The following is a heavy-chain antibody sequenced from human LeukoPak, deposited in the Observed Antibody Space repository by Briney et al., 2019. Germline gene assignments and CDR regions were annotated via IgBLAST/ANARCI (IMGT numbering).Heavy chain of an antibody. D-gene: IGHD5-18*01. Sequence: GGSLRLSCAASGFTFSSYAMSWVRQAPGKGLEWVSAISGSGGSTYYADSVKGRFTISRDNSKNTLYLQMNSLRAEDTAVYYSAKVGDTAMVSAWFDPWGQGTLVTVSS. V-gene: IGHV3-23*01. CDR1: GFTFSSYA. J-gene: IGHJ5*02. CDR3: AKVGDTAMVSAWFDP. CDR2: ISGSGGST.